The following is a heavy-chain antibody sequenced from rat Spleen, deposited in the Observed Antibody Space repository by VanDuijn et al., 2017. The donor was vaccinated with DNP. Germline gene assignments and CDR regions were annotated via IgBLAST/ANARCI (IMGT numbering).Heavy chain of an antibody. V-gene: IGHV5-29*01. CDR3: ARQGGGYRAAYHFDY. D-gene: IGHD1-11*01. J-gene: IGHJ2*01. CDR1: GFTFSDYY. CDR2: ISYNGGTP. Sequence: EVRLVESDGGLVQPGRSLKLSCAVSGFTFSDYYMAWVRQAPAKGLEWVATISYNGGTPYYRDSVKGRFTISRDNAKSTLYLQMDSLRSEDTATYYCARQGGGYRAAYHFDYWGQGVMVTVSS.